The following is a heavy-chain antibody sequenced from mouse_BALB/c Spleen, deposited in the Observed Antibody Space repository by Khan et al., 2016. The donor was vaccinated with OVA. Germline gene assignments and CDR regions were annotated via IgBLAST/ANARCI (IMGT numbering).Heavy chain of an antibody. D-gene: IGHD2-2*01. CDR3: TRREKYGYDPSWFAY. V-gene: IGHV1-61*01. J-gene: IGHJ3*01. CDR2: IDPSDSET. Sequence: VQLQQSGAELVRPGASVKLSCKASGYTFTSYWMNWVKQRPGQGLEWIGMIDPSDSETHYHQMFKDKATLTVDKYSSTAYMQLSSLTSEDSAVYYCTRREKYGYDPSWFAYWGQGTLVTVSA. CDR1: GYTFTSYW.